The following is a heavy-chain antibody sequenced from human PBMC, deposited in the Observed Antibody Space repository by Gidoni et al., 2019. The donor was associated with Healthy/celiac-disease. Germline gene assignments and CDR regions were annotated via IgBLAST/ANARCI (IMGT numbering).Heavy chain of an antibody. V-gene: IGHV4-4*07. CDR1: GGSISSYY. J-gene: IGHJ6*02. CDR2: IYTIGST. Sequence: QVQLQESGPGLVKPSETLSLTCTVAGGSISSYYWSWIRQPAGKGLEWIGRIYTIGSTNYNPSLKSRVTMSVDTSKTQFSLKLSSVTAADTSVYYCARESIAARIYYYYGMDVWCQGTTVTVSS. CDR3: ARESIAARIYYYYGMDV. D-gene: IGHD6-6*01.